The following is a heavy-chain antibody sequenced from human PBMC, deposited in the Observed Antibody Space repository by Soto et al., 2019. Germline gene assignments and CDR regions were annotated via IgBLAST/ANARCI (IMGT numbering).Heavy chain of an antibody. CDR2: ISYDGSNK. CDR1: GFTFSSYG. V-gene: IGHV3-30*18. Sequence: GGSLRLSCAASGFTFSSYGMHWVRQAPGKGLEWVAVISYDGSNKYYADSVKGRFTISRDNSKNTLYLQMNSLRAEDTAVYYCAKPAYYYDSSGYYFDYWGQGTLVTVSS. CDR3: AKPAYYYDSSGYYFDY. J-gene: IGHJ4*02. D-gene: IGHD3-22*01.